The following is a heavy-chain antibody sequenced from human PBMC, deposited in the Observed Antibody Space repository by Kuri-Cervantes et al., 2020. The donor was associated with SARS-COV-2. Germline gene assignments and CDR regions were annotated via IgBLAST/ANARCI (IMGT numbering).Heavy chain of an antibody. D-gene: IGHD2-2*01. V-gene: IGHV3-21*01. Sequence: GGSLRLSCAASGFTFSSYSMNWVRQAPGKGLEWVSSISSSSSYIYYADSVKGRFTISRDNAKNSLYLQMNSLRVEDTAVYYCARERVDISSTSSPHIDYWGQGTLVTVSS. CDR2: ISSSSSYI. CDR1: GFTFSSYS. J-gene: IGHJ4*02. CDR3: ARERVDISSTSSPHIDY.